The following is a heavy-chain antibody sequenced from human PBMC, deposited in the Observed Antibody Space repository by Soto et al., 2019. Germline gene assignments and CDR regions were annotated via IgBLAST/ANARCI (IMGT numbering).Heavy chain of an antibody. CDR1: GASIGSGGW. D-gene: IGHD2-8*02. CDR2: IFHDGNT. J-gene: IGHJ5*02. V-gene: IGHV4-4*02. Sequence: PSETLSLTCAVSGASIGSGGWWSWVRQPPGKGLEWFAEIFHDGNTNYSLSLKSRVTISVDKSQNQFSLNVYSVTAADTAVYYCARHEGWTGPDQWGQGTLVTVSS. CDR3: ARHEGWTGPDQ.